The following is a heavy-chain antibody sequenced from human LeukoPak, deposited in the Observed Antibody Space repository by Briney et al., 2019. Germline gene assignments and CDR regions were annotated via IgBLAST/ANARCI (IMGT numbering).Heavy chain of an antibody. CDR1: GGSFSGYY. V-gene: IGHV4-31*11. CDR3: ARDASSSYWYFDL. CDR2: IYYSGST. J-gene: IGHJ2*01. Sequence: SETLSLTCAVYGGSFSGYYWSWIRQHPGKGLEWIGYIYYSGSTYYNPSLKSRVTISVDTSKNQFSLKLSSVTAADTAVYYCARDASSSYWYFDLRGRGTLVTVSS. D-gene: IGHD6-6*01.